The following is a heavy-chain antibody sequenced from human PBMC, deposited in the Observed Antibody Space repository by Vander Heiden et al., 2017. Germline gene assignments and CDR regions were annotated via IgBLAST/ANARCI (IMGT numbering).Heavy chain of an antibody. CDR2: IYHSGST. CDR3: ARDGSGTYLGRAFDY. D-gene: IGHD1-26*01. CDR1: GGSISSSNW. Sequence: QVQLQESGPGLVKPSGTLSLTCAVSGGSISSSNWWSWVRQPPGKGPEWIGEIYHSGSTTYNPSLRSRVTISIDKSKNQLSLRLSSVTAADTAVYYCARDGSGTYLGRAFDYWGQGTLVTVSS. J-gene: IGHJ4*02. V-gene: IGHV4-4*02.